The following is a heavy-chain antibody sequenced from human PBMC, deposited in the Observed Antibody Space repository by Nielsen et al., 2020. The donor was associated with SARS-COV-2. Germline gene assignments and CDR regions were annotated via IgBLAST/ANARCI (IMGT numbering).Heavy chain of an antibody. CDR2: INSNSGDT. D-gene: IGHD3-16*01. Sequence: ASVKVSCKASGYTFSDYYLHWVRQDPGRGLEWMGWINSNSGDTHYAQNFQGWVTMTRDTSTSTAYMELTRLISDDTAVYFCARYQKSAYDYVWRSYPSYSFDYSGQGTLVTASS. V-gene: IGHV1-2*04. CDR3: ARYQKSAYDYVWRSYPSYSFDY. CDR1: GYTFSDYY. J-gene: IGHJ4*02.